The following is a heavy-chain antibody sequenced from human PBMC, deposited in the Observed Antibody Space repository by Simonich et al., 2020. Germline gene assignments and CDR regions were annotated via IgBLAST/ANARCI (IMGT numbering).Heavy chain of an antibody. D-gene: IGHD2-15*01. CDR2: ISAYNGNT. J-gene: IGHJ4*02. Sequence: QVQLVQSGAEVKKPGASVTVSCKASGYTFNSYGISWLRQAPGQGLEWLGMISAYNGNTNYAQKLQSRVTMTTDTSTSTAYRERRSLRSDDTAVYYCARASRGTWWYYYFDYWGQGTLVTVSS. CDR3: ARASRGTWWYYYFDY. V-gene: IGHV1-18*01. CDR1: GYTFNSYG.